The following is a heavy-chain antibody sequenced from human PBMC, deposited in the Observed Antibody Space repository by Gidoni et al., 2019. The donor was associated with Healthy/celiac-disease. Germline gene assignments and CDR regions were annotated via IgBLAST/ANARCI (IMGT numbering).Heavy chain of an antibody. V-gene: IGHV4-39*01. J-gene: IGHJ4*02. CDR1: GGSISSSSYY. Sequence: SGGSISSSSYYWGWIRQPPGKGLEWIGSIYYSGSTYYNPSLKSRVTISVDTSKNQFSRKLSSVTAADTAVYYCARLPRYHCSGGSCYSLSFDYWGQGTLVTVSA. CDR2: IYYSGST. D-gene: IGHD2-15*01. CDR3: ARLPRYHCSGGSCYSLSFDY.